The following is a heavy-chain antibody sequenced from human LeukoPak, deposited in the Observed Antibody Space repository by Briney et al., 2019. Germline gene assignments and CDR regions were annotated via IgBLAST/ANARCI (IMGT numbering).Heavy chain of an antibody. CDR2: ITPIFGTA. D-gene: IGHD3-22*01. V-gene: IGHV1-69*13. CDR1: GGTFSTYV. CDR3: ARDAAIYDSSGYYYLW. J-gene: IGHJ4*02. Sequence: SVKVSCKASGGTFSTYVISWVRQASGQGLEWIGGITPIFGTAKYAQKFQGRVTITADESTSTAYMELSSLRSEDTAVYYCARDAAIYDSSGYYYLWWGQGTLVTVSS.